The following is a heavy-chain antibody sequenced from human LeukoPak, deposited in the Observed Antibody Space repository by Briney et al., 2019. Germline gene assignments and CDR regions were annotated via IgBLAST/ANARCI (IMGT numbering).Heavy chain of an antibody. J-gene: IGHJ4*02. CDR1: GYTFTGYY. CDR2: INPNSGGT. Sequence: ASVKVSCKASGYTFTGYYMHWVRQAPAQGLEWMGWINPNSGGTNYAQKFQGRVTMTEDTSTDTAYMELSSLRSEDTAVYYCATDLPYCTNGVCYGSGYWGQGTLVTVSS. CDR3: ATDLPYCTNGVCYGSGY. D-gene: IGHD2-8*01. V-gene: IGHV1-2*02.